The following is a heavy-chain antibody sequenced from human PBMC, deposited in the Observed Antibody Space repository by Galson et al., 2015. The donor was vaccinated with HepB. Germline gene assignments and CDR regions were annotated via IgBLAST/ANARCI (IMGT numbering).Heavy chain of an antibody. J-gene: IGHJ4*02. CDR2: IYWDDDK. CDR1: GFSLTTYGVA. CDR3: AHRWGDYGPFDY. Sequence: LVKPTQTLTLTCTFSGFSLTTYGVAVGWIRQSPGKALEWLALIYWDDDKRYSPSLKSRLTVTKDTSKSQVALTMTDMDPMDTATYYCAHRWGDYGPFDYWGQGALVTVSS. D-gene: IGHD3-16*01. V-gene: IGHV2-5*02.